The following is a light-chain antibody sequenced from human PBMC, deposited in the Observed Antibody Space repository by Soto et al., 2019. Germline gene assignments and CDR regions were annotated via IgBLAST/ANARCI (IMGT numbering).Light chain of an antibody. Sequence: QSALTQPASVSGSPGQSITISCTGTNSDIGDYDHVSWYQQDPGKAPKLMIYGVSNRPSGVSDRFSGSKSGNTASLAISGLQAEDEADYYCGSYSRSSSRVVLGGGTKLTVL. V-gene: IGLV2-14*01. J-gene: IGLJ2*01. CDR3: GSYSRSSSRVV. CDR2: GVS. CDR1: NSDIGDYDH.